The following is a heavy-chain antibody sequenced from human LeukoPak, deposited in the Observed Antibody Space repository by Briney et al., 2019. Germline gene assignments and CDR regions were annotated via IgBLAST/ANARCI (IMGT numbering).Heavy chain of an antibody. Sequence: KPSETLSLTCSVSGGSISSSSYYWGWIRQPPGKGLEWIGSIYYSGSTYYNPSLESRVTISVDTSKNQFSLKLSSVTAADTAVYYCARRPRHIVVVVAATDYFDYWGQGTLVTVSS. V-gene: IGHV4-39*01. CDR3: ARRPRHIVVVVAATDYFDY. J-gene: IGHJ4*02. D-gene: IGHD2-15*01. CDR1: GGSISSSSYY. CDR2: IYYSGST.